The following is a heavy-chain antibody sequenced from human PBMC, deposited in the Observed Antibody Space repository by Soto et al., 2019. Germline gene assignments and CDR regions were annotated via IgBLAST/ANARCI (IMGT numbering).Heavy chain of an antibody. V-gene: IGHV1-2*02. Sequence: ASVKVSCKASGYTFTSYYMHWVRQAPGQGLEWMGWINPNSGGTNYAQKFQGRVTMTRDTSTSTVYMELSSLRSEDTDVYYCAIESVYSSSSFGMVVWCQGNMVTV. D-gene: IGHD6-6*01. CDR2: INPNSGGT. CDR1: GYTFTSYY. J-gene: IGHJ6*02. CDR3: AIESVYSSSSFGMVV.